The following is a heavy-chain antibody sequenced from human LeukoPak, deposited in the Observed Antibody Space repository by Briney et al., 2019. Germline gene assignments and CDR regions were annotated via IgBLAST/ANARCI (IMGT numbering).Heavy chain of an antibody. Sequence: PGGSLRLSCAASGFTFSSYAMSWVRQARGKGLEGVSAISGSGGRTYYADSVKGRFTISRDNSKNTLYLQMNSLRAEDTAVYYCANTEPPGYYYGMDVWGQGTTVTVSS. CDR1: GFTFSSYA. J-gene: IGHJ6*02. CDR2: ISGSGGRT. V-gene: IGHV3-23*01. CDR3: ANTEPPGYYYGMDV.